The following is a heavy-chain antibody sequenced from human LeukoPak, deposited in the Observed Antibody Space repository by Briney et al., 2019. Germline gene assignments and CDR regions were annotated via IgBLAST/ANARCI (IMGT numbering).Heavy chain of an antibody. D-gene: IGHD2-15*01. CDR2: IYTRGST. J-gene: IGHJ3*02. CDR1: GGSINNYY. CDR3: ARGRYCSADICSGGDAFDI. V-gene: IGHV4-4*07. Sequence: SETLSLTCTVSGGSINNYYWSWIRQPAGKGLEWIGRIYTRGSTNYNSSLKSRVTMSVDTSKNQFSLKLSSVTAADTAVYYCARGRYCSADICSGGDAFDIWGQGTMVSVSS.